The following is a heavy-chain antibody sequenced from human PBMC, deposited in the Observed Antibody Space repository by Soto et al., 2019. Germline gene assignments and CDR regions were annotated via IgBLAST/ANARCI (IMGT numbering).Heavy chain of an antibody. V-gene: IGHV4-59*01. Sequence: SETLSLTCTVSGGSISSYYWSWIRQPPGKGLEWIGYIYYSGSTNYNPSLKGRVTISVDTSKNQFSLKLSSVTAADTAVYYCARVLVGSWNKGGYYYYGMDVWGQGTTVTVSS. CDR1: GGSISSYY. CDR2: IYYSGST. J-gene: IGHJ6*02. D-gene: IGHD6-13*01. CDR3: ARVLVGSWNKGGYYYYGMDV.